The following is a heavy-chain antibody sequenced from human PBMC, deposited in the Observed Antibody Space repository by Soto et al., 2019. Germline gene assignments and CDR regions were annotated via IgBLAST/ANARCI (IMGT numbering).Heavy chain of an antibody. CDR1: GGSISSYY. V-gene: IGHV4-4*07. J-gene: IGHJ6*02. D-gene: IGHD3-10*01. CDR2: IYTSGST. CDR3: AEGRSSYAMDV. Sequence: SETLSLTCTVSGGSISSYYWTWIQQPSGKGLEWIGRIYTSGSTNYNPSLKSRVTMSVDTSKNQFSLKLSSVTAADTAVYYCAEGRSSYAMDVWGQGTTVTVSS.